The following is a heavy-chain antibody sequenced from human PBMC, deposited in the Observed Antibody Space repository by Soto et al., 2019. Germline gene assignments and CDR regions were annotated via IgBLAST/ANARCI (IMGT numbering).Heavy chain of an antibody. CDR2: LYYIGNT. CDR1: GASIRTYY. CDR3: GRGGTDGALAV. V-gene: IGHV4-59*01. Sequence: QMQLQESGPGVVKPSETLSLTCTVSGASIRTYYWTWIRQAPGKGLEWIGYLYYIGNTNYNPSLKSTVTMSVDTSKNHFSLTLTPATAADTAVYCCGRGGTDGALAVWGQGTTGAVSS. D-gene: IGHD1-1*01. J-gene: IGHJ6*02.